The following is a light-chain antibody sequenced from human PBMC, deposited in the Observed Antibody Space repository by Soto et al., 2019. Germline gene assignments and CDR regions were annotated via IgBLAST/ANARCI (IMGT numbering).Light chain of an antibody. CDR3: QQYGSSPT. Sequence: EIVLTQSPGTLSLSPGETATLSCRASQSVSSSYLAWYQQKPGQAPRLLIYGASSSATGIPDRFSGSGSGTDLTLTISRLEPEDFAVYYCQQYGSSPTFGGGTKVEIK. CDR2: GAS. J-gene: IGKJ4*01. CDR1: QSVSSSY. V-gene: IGKV3-20*01.